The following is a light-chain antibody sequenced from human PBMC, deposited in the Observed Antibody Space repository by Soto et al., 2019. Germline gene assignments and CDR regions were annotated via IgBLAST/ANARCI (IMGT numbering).Light chain of an antibody. CDR2: GAS. CDR3: QQYNNWPPYT. Sequence: EIVMTQSPGTLSVSPGERATLSCRASQSVSSSLAWYQQRPGQAPRLLIYGASTRATGVPARFSGSGSGTEFTLTITSLQSEDFAVYYCQQYNNWPPYTFGRGTKLQIK. V-gene: IGKV3-15*01. CDR1: QSVSSS. J-gene: IGKJ2*01.